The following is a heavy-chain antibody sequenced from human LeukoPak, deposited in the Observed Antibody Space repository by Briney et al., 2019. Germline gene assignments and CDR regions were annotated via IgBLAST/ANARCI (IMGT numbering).Heavy chain of an antibody. J-gene: IGHJ4*02. CDR2: IYSRGST. CDR1: GGSISSGY. CDR3: ATSKDFWNAYYNS. Sequence: KTSETLSLTCRVSGGSISSGYWSWIRQPPGRGLEWIGYIYSRGSTNYNPSLKSRITISVDTSKNQFSLKLSSVTAADTAVYYCATSKDFWNAYYNSWGQGTLVTVSS. D-gene: IGHD3-3*01. V-gene: IGHV4-59*01.